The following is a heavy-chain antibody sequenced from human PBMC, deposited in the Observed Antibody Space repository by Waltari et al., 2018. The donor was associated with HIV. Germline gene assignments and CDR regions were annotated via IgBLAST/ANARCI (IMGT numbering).Heavy chain of an antibody. CDR2: IYYSGST. V-gene: IGHV4-59*01. D-gene: IGHD1-26*01. CDR3: ARALSGSYGTFDY. J-gene: IGHJ4*02. Sequence: QVQLQESGPGLVKPSETLSLTCTVSGGSISSYYWSWIRQPPGKGLEWIGYIYYSGSTNYNPSLKSRVTISVDTSKNQFSLKLSSVTAADTAVYYCARALSGSYGTFDYWGQGTLVTVSS. CDR1: GGSISSYY.